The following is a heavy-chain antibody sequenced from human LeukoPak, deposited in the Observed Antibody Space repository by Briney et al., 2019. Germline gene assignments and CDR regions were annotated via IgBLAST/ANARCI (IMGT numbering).Heavy chain of an antibody. Sequence: GGSLRHFYSLSGLPHLNYWMLWVRQAPGKRLEWVANIKQDGSAKYYVASVNGRFTISRDNAKDSLYLQMNSLGADDTAVYYCARNSGSRWDNCFDPWGKGTLVSVS. CDR2: IKQDGSAK. CDR3: ARNSGSRWDNCFDP. V-gene: IGHV3-7*05. J-gene: IGHJ5*02. CDR1: GLPHLNYW. D-gene: IGHD2-15*01.